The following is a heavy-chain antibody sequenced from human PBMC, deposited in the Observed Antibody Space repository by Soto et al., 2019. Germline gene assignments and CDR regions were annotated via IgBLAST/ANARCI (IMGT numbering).Heavy chain of an antibody. CDR2: VHVSGSA. D-gene: IGHD3-16*01. J-gene: IGHJ4*02. Sequence: QVQLQESGPGLVKPSETLSLTCTVSGASMSDYFGSWLRQSPGKGLEHIGYVHVSGSANYNPSLKGRVTISLDRAKSHFSMRHSSVTAADTASYYCARSGQTCGGVVWGQGILVTVSS. CDR3: ARSGQTCGGVV. V-gene: IGHV4-59*13. CDR1: GASMSDYF.